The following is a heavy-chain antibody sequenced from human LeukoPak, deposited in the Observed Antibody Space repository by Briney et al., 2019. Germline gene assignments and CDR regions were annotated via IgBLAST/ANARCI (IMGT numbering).Heavy chain of an antibody. CDR3: ASPAYGDYALFDY. CDR2: IKQDGSER. D-gene: IGHD4-17*01. CDR1: GFTFSSYW. J-gene: IGHJ4*02. V-gene: IGHV3-7*01. Sequence: PEGSLRLSCAASGFTFSSYWMSWVRQAPGKGLEWVANIKQDGSERYYVDSVKGRFTIFKDNAKNSLYLQMNSLRAEDTAVYYCASPAYGDYALFDYWGQGTLVTVSS.